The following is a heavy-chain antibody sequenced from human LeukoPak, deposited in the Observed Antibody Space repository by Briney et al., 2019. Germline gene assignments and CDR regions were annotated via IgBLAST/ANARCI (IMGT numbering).Heavy chain of an antibody. CDR2: INHSGST. V-gene: IGHV4-34*01. Sequence: SETLSLTCAVYGVSFSGYYWSWIRQPPGKGLEWIGEINHSGSTNYNPSLESRVTISVDTSKNQFSLKLSSVTAADTAVYYCARSSGYSSGWPLGYWGQGTLVTVSS. CDR3: ARSSGYSSGWPLGY. D-gene: IGHD6-19*01. CDR1: GVSFSGYY. J-gene: IGHJ4*02.